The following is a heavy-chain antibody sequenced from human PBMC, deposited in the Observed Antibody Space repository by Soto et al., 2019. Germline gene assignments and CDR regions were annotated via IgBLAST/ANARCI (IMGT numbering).Heavy chain of an antibody. Sequence: QVQLQESGPGLVKPSETLSLTCTVSGGSISSYYWSWIRQPPGKGLEWIGHIYYRGSTNYNPSLKSRVTTSVDTSKNQFSLKLRSVTAADTAMYYCARFNWYFDLWGRGTLVTVSS. CDR1: GGSISSYY. CDR3: ARFNWYFDL. CDR2: IYYRGST. V-gene: IGHV4-59*01. J-gene: IGHJ2*01.